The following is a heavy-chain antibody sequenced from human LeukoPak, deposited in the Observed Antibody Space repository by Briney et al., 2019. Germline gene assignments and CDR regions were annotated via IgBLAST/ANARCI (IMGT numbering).Heavy chain of an antibody. CDR2: IIPIFGTA. Sequence: ASVTVSCKASGGTFSSYAISWVRQAPGQGLEWMGGIIPIFGTANYAQKFQGRVTITTDESTSTAYMELSSLRSEDTAVYYCASYTYYYGSGSYHFDYRGQGTLVAVSS. D-gene: IGHD3-10*01. J-gene: IGHJ4*02. CDR1: GGTFSSYA. CDR3: ASYTYYYGSGSYHFDY. V-gene: IGHV1-69*05.